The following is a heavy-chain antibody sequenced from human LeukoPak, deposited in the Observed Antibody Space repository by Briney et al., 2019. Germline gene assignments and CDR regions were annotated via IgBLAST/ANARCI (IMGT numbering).Heavy chain of an antibody. CDR2: IFGSGGSA. CDR1: GFTFSSYG. CDR3: GKTTTGYSSGRYPGWPVDY. J-gene: IGHJ4*02. V-gene: IGHV3-23*01. D-gene: IGHD6-19*01. Sequence: GRSLRLSCAASGFTFSSYGMHWVRQAPGKGLEWVSGIFGSGGSAHYADSVKGRFTISRDNSKNMVYLQVDSLRVEDTAIYYCGKTTTGYSSGRYPGWPVDYWGQGTLVTVSS.